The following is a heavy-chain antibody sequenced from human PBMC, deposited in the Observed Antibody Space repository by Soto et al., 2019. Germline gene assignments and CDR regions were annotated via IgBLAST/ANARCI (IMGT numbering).Heavy chain of an antibody. V-gene: IGHV4-30-4*01. D-gene: IGHD4-17*01. CDR2: IYYSGST. J-gene: IGHJ4*02. CDR3: AREVTTVTTIDY. CDR1: GGSISSGDYY. Sequence: SETLSLTCTVSGGSISSGDYYWSWIRQPPGKGLEWIGYIYYSGSTYYNPSLKSRVTISVDTSKNQFSLKLSSVTAADTAVYYCAREVTTVTTIDYWGQGTLVTVSS.